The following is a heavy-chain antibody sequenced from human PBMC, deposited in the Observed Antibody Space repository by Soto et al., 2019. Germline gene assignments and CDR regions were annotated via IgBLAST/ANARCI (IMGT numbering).Heavy chain of an antibody. D-gene: IGHD2-15*01. CDR1: GYTFTSYA. J-gene: IGHJ4*02. Sequence: QVQLVQSGAEVTKPGASVKVSCKASGYTFTSYAMHWVRQAPGQRLEWMGWINAGNGNTKYSQKFQGRVTITRDTSASTAYMELSSLRSGDTAVYYCARGPGGPDGPGDYWGQGTLVTVSS. CDR2: INAGNGNT. CDR3: ARGPGGPDGPGDY. V-gene: IGHV1-3*01.